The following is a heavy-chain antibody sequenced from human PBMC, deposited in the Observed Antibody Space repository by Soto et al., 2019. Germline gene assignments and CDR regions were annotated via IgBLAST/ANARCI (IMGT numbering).Heavy chain of an antibody. CDR3: AKDSRLPGFGLLIHAFDI. J-gene: IGHJ3*02. CDR1: GFTVNDYA. Sequence: PGGSLRLSCAVSGFTVNDYAMSWVRQAPGKGLEWVSTISGSLGSAYYAASVEGRFTISGDNSNNTLYLQMNGLRVEDTATYYCAKDSRLPGFGLLIHAFDIWGHGTMVTAS. V-gene: IGHV3-23*01. CDR2: ISGSLGSA. D-gene: IGHD3-3*01.